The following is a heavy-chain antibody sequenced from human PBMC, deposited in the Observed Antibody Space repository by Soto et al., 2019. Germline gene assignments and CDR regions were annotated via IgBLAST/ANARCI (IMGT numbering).Heavy chain of an antibody. J-gene: IGHJ6*02. CDR2: MYDSGST. Sequence: TLSLPCAVSGGTISSGGYSWSWIRQTPGKGLEWIGYMYDSGSTDYNPSLKSRVTISIDRSKNQFSLKLSSVTAADTAVYYCARVVPAAAYYYYYGMAVWGQGTTVTVSS. V-gene: IGHV4-30-2*01. D-gene: IGHD2-2*01. CDR3: ARVVPAAAYYYYYGMAV. CDR1: GGTISSGGYS.